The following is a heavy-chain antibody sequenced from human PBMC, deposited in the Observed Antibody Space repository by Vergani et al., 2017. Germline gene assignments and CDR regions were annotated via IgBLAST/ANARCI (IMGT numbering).Heavy chain of an antibody. D-gene: IGHD6-19*01. CDR3: ASGWRPGAWAVVDYMDV. CDR1: GGPISSYY. CDR2: ISTSWCT. V-gene: IGHV4-4*07. Sequence: QVQLQESGPGLVTPSETLSLTCTVSGGPISSYYWSWIRQPAGKGLEWIGRISTSWCTNYNPSLKSRVTMSVVTSKNQFPLKLSSVTAADTAVYYCASGWRPGAWAVVDYMDVWGKGTTVTVSS. J-gene: IGHJ6*03.